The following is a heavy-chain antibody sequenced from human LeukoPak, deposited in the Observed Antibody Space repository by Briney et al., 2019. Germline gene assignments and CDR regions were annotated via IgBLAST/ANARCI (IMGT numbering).Heavy chain of an antibody. CDR2: IYTSGST. V-gene: IGHV4-4*09. D-gene: IGHD3-10*01. J-gene: IGHJ6*03. Sequence: SETLSLTCTVSGGSISSYYWSWIRQPPGKGLEWIGYIYTSGSTNYNPSPKSRVTISVDTSKNQFSLKLSSVTAADTAVYYCARRFVDHYYYYYMDVWGKGTTVTVSS. CDR3: ARRFVDHYYYYYMDV. CDR1: GGSISSYY.